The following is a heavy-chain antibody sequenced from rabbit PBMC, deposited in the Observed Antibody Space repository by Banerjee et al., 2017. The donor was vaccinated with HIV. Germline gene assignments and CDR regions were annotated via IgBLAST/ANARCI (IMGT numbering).Heavy chain of an antibody. CDR3: ARESGYGYAGYPYGIFNL. V-gene: IGHV1S45*01. CDR1: GFSFSSSYY. Sequence: QEQLVESGGDLVKPGASLTLTCTASGFSFSSSYYMCWVRQAPGKGLEWIACIYAGSSGSTYYASWAKGRFTISKTSSTTVTLQMTSLTAADTATYFCARESGYGYAGYPYGIFNLWGPGTLVTVS. J-gene: IGHJ4*01. D-gene: IGHD6-1*01. CDR2: IYAGSSGST.